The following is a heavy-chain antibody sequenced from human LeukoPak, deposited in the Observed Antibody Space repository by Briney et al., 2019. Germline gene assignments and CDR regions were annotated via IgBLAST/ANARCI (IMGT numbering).Heavy chain of an antibody. V-gene: IGHV4-4*07. D-gene: IGHD4-17*01. CDR2: IYTSGST. CDR1: VGSISGYS. Sequence: SETLSLTCTVSVGSISGYSWSWIRQPAGKGLEWIGRIYTSGSTNYNPSLKSRVTMSVDTSKNQLSVKLSSVTAADTAVYYCARGGDYEFGYWGQGTLVTVSS. CDR3: ARGGDYEFGY. J-gene: IGHJ4*02.